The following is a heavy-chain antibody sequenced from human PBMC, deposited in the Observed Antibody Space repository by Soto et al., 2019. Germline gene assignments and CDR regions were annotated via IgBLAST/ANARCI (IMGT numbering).Heavy chain of an antibody. D-gene: IGHD3-10*01. J-gene: IGHJ5*02. CDR3: STNLYYFASGSFYKVADT. CDR2: SSYSGST. Sequence: ATLSLTCSVSGGSMSSRSSYWGWIRQPPGKGLEWLGISSYSGSTYYNPSLKGRVTISVDTSRNQFSLNLTSVTAADTAVYYCSTNLYYFASGSFYKVADTWGQGALVTVSS. CDR1: GGSMSSRSSY. V-gene: IGHV4-39*01.